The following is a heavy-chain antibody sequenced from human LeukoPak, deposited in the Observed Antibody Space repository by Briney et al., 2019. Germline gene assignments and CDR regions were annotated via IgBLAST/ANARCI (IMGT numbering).Heavy chain of an antibody. CDR3: AREGVSTITTILVVISFDY. CDR1: GFTFSTHS. Sequence: GGSLRLSCAVSGFTFSTHSMNWVRQAPGKGLEWVSYISNSGSTMYYADSVKGRFTISRDNAKNSLYLQMNSLRAEDTAIYYCAREGVSTITTILVVISFDYWGQGALVTVSS. CDR2: ISNSGSTM. J-gene: IGHJ4*02. D-gene: IGHD3-22*01. V-gene: IGHV3-48*04.